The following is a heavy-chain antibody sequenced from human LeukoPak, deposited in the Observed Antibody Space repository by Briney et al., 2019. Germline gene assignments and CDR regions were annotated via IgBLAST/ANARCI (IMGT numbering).Heavy chain of an antibody. Sequence: SETLSVTCNVSGGSISIYHWNWIRESPGKGLKWIGYVYYSGTTEYNPSLKGRVTISVDTFKNQFSLKLTSVTAADTAVYYCAKNNDVWSGYFDSWGQGALVTVSS. V-gene: IGHV4-59*01. CDR3: AKNNDVWSGYFDS. J-gene: IGHJ4*02. CDR1: GGSISIYH. CDR2: VYYSGTT. D-gene: IGHD3-3*01.